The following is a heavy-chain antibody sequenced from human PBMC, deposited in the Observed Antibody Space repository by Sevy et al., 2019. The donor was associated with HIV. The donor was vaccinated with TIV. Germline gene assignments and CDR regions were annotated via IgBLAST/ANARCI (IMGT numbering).Heavy chain of an antibody. V-gene: IGHV3-15*01. CDR3: TTDHHRDGIVVVPFEY. CDR1: GFTFSNAW. D-gene: IGHD2-15*01. CDR2: IRSKAGGGTT. Sequence: GGSLRLSCAASGFTFSNAWMSWVRQSPGKGLEWVGRIRSKAGGGTTDYATIVKGKFTISRDDSRDILYLQLNSLETEDTAVYYCTTDHHRDGIVVVPFEYWGQGTLVTVSS. J-gene: IGHJ4*02.